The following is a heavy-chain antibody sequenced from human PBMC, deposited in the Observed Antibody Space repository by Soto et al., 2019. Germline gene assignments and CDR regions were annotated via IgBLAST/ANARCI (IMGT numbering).Heavy chain of an antibody. V-gene: IGHV3-74*01. J-gene: IGHJ6*02. Sequence: GGPLRLSCEASGLSIRDYCRHWVRQAPGKGLVWVSCINGEASSTTYADSVKGRFTISRDDAKNTVYLQMTSLRAEDTAEYFCARDRSDAMDVWGQGTRVTVSS. CDR1: GLSIRDYC. CDR3: ARDRSDAMDV. CDR2: INGEASST.